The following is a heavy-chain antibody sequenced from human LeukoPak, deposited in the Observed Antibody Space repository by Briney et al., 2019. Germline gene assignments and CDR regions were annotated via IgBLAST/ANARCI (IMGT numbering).Heavy chain of an antibody. J-gene: IGHJ4*02. CDR2: INPNSGGT. D-gene: IGHD3-22*01. CDR1: GYTFTGYY. V-gene: IGHV1-2*06. Sequence: GASVKVSCKASGYTFTGYYMHWVRQAPGQGLEWMGRINPNSGGTNYAQKFQGRVTMTRDTSISTAYMELSRLRSDDTAVYYCAREYYDSSGYYYPFDYWGQGTLVTVSS. CDR3: AREYYDSSGYYYPFDY.